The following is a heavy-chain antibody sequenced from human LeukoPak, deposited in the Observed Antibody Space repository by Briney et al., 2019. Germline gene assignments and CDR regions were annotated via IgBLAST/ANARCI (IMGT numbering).Heavy chain of an antibody. CDR2: ISGSGRST. CDR3: AKAYGDYPMWAFDI. J-gene: IGHJ3*02. Sequence: GGSLRLSCAASGFTVSSNYMSWVRQAPGKGLEWVSAISGSGRSTYYADSVKGRFTISRDNSKNTLYLQMDSLRAEDTAVYYCAKAYGDYPMWAFDIWGQGTMVTVSS. CDR1: GFTVSSNY. D-gene: IGHD4-17*01. V-gene: IGHV3-23*01.